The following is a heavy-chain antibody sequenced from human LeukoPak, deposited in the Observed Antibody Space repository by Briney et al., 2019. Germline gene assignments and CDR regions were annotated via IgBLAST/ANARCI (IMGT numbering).Heavy chain of an antibody. Sequence: GGALRLSCAASGFTFSGYYMSWVRQAPGEGLGWGSYISSSGSTIYYADSVKGRFTISRDNAKNSLYLQMNSLRAEDTAVYYCAKDFSPKQWLVPFDYWGQGTLVTVSS. V-gene: IGHV3-11*01. CDR3: AKDFSPKQWLVPFDY. J-gene: IGHJ4*02. CDR1: GFTFSGYY. D-gene: IGHD6-19*01. CDR2: ISSSGSTI.